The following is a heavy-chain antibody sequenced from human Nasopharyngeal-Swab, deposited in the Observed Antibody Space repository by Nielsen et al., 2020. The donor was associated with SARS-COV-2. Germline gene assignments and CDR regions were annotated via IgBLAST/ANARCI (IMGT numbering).Heavy chain of an antibody. D-gene: IGHD2/OR15-2a*01. J-gene: IGHJ6*03. CDR1: GFSVGNNY. Sequence: GESLKISCAASGFSVGNNYMSWVRQAPGRGLEWVSVIYSFGSTYDAGSLRGRFTISRDSSKNTLYLQMNNLRAEDTAVYYCARGIYESDVPYMDVWGKGTTVTVSS. CDR3: ARGIYESDVPYMDV. V-gene: IGHV3-53*01. CDR2: IYSFGST.